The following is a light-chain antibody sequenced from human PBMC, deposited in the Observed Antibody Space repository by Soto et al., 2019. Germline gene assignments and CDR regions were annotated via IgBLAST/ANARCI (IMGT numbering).Light chain of an antibody. Sequence: QSALTQPASVSGSPGQSITISCTGASGDVGAYNYVSWYQHHPGKAPKLIISDVSIRPSGVSNRFSGSKSGNTASLTISGLQAEDEADYYCSSYTSSSPFVFGTGTKVTVL. V-gene: IGLV2-14*01. CDR3: SSYTSSSPFV. CDR2: DVS. CDR1: SGDVGAYNY. J-gene: IGLJ1*01.